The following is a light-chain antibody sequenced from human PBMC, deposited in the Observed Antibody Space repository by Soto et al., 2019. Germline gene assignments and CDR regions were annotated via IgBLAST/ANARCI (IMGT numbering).Light chain of an antibody. CDR1: QSINSD. J-gene: IGKJ2*01. CDR3: QQYNKWPPQYT. Sequence: EIVMTQSPATLSVSPGERATLSCRASQSINSDLAWYQQKPGQAPRLLIYGASTRATDIPARISGSGSGTAFTLTISSLQSEDCAVYYCQQYNKWPPQYTFGQGTKLEIK. V-gene: IGKV3-15*01. CDR2: GAS.